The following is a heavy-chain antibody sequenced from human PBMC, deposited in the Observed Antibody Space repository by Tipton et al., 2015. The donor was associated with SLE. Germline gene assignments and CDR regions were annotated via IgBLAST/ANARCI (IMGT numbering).Heavy chain of an antibody. J-gene: IGHJ3*02. CDR3: ARTRNYYGSGSPYDAFDI. CDR2: IYTSGST. D-gene: IGHD3-10*01. CDR1: GGSISSGNYY. Sequence: TLSLTCTVSGGSISSGNYYWSWIRQPAGKGLEWIGNIYTSGSTYYNPSLKSRVTISVDRSKNQFSLKLSSVTAADTAVYYCARTRNYYGSGSPYDAFDIWGQGTMVTVSS. V-gene: IGHV4-61*09.